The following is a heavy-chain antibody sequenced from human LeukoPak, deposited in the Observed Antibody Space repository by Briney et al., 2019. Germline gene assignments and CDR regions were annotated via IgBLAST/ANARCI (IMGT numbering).Heavy chain of an antibody. V-gene: IGHV4-34*01. CDR2: INHSGST. J-gene: IGHJ4*02. CDR3: ARSRNRFDY. CDR1: GGSFSGYY. Sequence: SETLSLTCAVYGGSFSGYYWSWIRQPPGKGLEWIGEINHSGSTNYNPSLKSRVTISVDTSKNQFSLKLSSVTAADTAVYYCARSRNRFDYWGQRTLVTVSS. D-gene: IGHD1-14*01.